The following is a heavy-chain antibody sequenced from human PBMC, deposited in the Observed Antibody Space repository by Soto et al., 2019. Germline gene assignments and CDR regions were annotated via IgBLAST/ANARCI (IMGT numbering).Heavy chain of an antibody. CDR1: GFTFSNFW. J-gene: IGHJ2*01. V-gene: IGHV3-74*01. Sequence: EVQLEESGGGSIQPGGSLRLSCSVSGFTFSNFWMHWVRQIPGKGLVWVARINGDGTSKKYADSVKGRFTIARDNVKNTLYLQMNSLNVDDTAMYYCVSDFAWYFDVWGRGTLVTVSS. CDR3: VSDFAWYFDV. CDR2: INGDGTSK.